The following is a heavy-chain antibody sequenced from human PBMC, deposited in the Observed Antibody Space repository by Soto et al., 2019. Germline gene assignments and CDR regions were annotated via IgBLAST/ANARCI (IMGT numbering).Heavy chain of an antibody. Sequence: GGSLRLSCAASGFTFSSYAMHWVRQAPGKGLEWVAVISYDGSNKYYADSVKGRFTISRDNSKNTLYLQMNSLRAEDTAVYYCAREFCSSIAARQTAHCYFDYWGQGTLVTVSS. CDR1: GFTFSSYA. CDR2: ISYDGSNK. V-gene: IGHV3-30-3*01. CDR3: AREFCSSIAARQTAHCYFDY. D-gene: IGHD6-6*01. J-gene: IGHJ4*02.